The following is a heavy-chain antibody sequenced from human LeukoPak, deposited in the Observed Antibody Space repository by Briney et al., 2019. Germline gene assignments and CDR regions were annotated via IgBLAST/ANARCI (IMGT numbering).Heavy chain of an antibody. CDR2: ISWNSGSI. CDR1: GFTFSSYS. V-gene: IGHV3-9*01. D-gene: IGHD3-3*01. Sequence: PGGSLRLSCAASGFTFSSYSMNWVRQAPGKGLEWVSGISWNSGSIGYADSVKGRFTISRDNAKNSLYLQMNSLRAEDTALYYCARSGTFDYWGQGTLVTVSS. J-gene: IGHJ4*02. CDR3: ARSGTFDY.